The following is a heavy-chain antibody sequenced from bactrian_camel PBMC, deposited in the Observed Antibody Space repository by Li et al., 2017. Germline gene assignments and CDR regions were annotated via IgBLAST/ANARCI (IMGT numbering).Heavy chain of an antibody. CDR2: ISTDGST. CDR1: GVSDTSSC. CDR3: AADPWRRCHVASFDY. V-gene: IGHV3S55*01. D-gene: IGHD1*01. J-gene: IGHJ6*01. Sequence: HVQLVESGGGSVQAGGSLTLACGYSGVSDTSSCVAWYRQAAGKERDWVSSISTDGSTRYAASVKGRFTISKDTAANTLYLQMNTLKPEDTSTYYCAADPWRRCHVASFDYWGQGTQVTVS.